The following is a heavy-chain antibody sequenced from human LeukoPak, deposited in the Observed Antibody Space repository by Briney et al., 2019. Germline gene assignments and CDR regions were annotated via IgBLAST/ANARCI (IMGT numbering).Heavy chain of an antibody. V-gene: IGHV1-18*01. CDR2: ISAYNGNT. CDR1: GYTFTSYG. J-gene: IGHJ5*02. CDR3: ARGSSISWYEKTLGWFDP. Sequence: EASVKVSCKASGYTFTSYGISWVRQAPGQGLEWMGWISAYNGNTNYAQKLQGRVTMTTDTSTSTAYMELRSLRSDDTAVYYCARGSSISWYEKTLGWFDPWGQGTLVTVSS. D-gene: IGHD6-13*01.